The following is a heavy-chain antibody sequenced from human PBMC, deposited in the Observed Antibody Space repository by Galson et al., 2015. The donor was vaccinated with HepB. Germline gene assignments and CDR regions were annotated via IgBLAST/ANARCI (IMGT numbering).Heavy chain of an antibody. CDR3: ARAGSGWYGAND. V-gene: IGHV3-7*03. D-gene: IGHD6-19*01. Sequence: SLRLSCAASGFIFRSYAMSWVRQAPGKGLEWVANIKTDGSETNYVDSVKGRFTISRDNAKNSLYLQMNSLTVEDTAVYYCARAGSGWYGANDWSQGTLVTVSS. CDR1: GFIFRSYA. J-gene: IGHJ4*02. CDR2: IKTDGSET.